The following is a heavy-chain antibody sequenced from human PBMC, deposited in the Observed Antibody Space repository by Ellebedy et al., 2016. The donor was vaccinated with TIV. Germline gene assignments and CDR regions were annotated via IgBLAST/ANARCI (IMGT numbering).Heavy chain of an antibody. CDR1: EFTFSSFA. V-gene: IGHV3-23*01. Sequence: GGSLRLXXAASEFTFSSFAMHWVRQTPGKGLEWVSRISGSDSSTYYADSVKGRFTISRDNSKNTLYLQMNSLRAEDTAVYYCASRSGSYPPKIDYWGQGTLVTVSS. D-gene: IGHD3-10*01. CDR3: ASRSGSYPPKIDY. CDR2: ISGSDSST. J-gene: IGHJ4*02.